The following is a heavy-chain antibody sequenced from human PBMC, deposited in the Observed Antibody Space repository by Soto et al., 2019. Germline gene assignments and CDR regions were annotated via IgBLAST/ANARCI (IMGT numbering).Heavy chain of an antibody. V-gene: IGHV1-18*01. CDR2: ISAYNGNT. CDR3: ARVGGSPRLSCYYYYMDV. CDR1: GYTFTSYG. D-gene: IGHD6-6*01. Sequence: ASVKVSCKASGYTFTSYGISWVRQAPGQGLEWMGWISAYNGNTNYAQKLQGRVTMTTDTSTSTAYMELRSLRSDDTAVYYCARVGGSPRLSCYYYYMDVWGKGTTVTVSS. J-gene: IGHJ6*03.